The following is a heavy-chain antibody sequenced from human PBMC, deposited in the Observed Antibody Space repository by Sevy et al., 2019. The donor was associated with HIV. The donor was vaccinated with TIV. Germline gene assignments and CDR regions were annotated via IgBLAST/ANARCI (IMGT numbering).Heavy chain of an antibody. D-gene: IGHD4-17*01. J-gene: IGHJ3*02. CDR2: ISGPGGTT. Sequence: GGSLRLSCAASGFTFSSYAMSWVRQAPGKGLEWVSSISGPGGTTYYADSVKGRFTISRDNSKNTLYLQMNSLRADDSAVYYCAKGDEPATDYGDYVPNAFHIWGQGTMVTVSS. CDR3: AKGDEPATDYGDYVPNAFHI. V-gene: IGHV3-23*01. CDR1: GFTFSSYA.